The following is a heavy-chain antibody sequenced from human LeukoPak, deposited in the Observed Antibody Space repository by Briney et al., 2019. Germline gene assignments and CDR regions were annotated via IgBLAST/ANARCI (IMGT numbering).Heavy chain of an antibody. J-gene: IGHJ5*02. Sequence: PGGSLRLSCAASGFTFSSYAMHWVRQAPGKGLEWVAVISYDGSNKYYADSVKGRFTSSRDNSRNSLYLQMDSLRADDTAVYYCAILTTVTQGWFEPWGQGTLVTVSS. CDR2: ISYDGSNK. CDR1: GFTFSSYA. D-gene: IGHD4-17*01. V-gene: IGHV3-30-3*01. CDR3: AILTTVTQGWFEP.